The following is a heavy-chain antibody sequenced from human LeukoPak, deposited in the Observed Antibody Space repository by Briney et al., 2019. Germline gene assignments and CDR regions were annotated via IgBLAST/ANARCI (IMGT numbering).Heavy chain of an antibody. CDR3: AKSSISGTTRWFDP. CDR2: ISGSGVGT. V-gene: IGHV3-23*01. D-gene: IGHD1-20*01. Sequence: GGSLRLSCAASGFTFSSYAMSWVRQAPGRGLEWVSSISGSGVGTYYADSVKGRFTISRDNSKNTLYLQMNSLRAEDTAVYYCAKSSISGTTRWFDPWGQGTLVTVSS. J-gene: IGHJ5*02. CDR1: GFTFSSYA.